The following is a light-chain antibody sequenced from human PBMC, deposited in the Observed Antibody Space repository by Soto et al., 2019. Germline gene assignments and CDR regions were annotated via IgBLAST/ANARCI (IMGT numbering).Light chain of an antibody. CDR1: QSVSVN. V-gene: IGKV3-15*01. J-gene: IGKJ3*01. CDR3: QQYNDWPFT. Sequence: DIVMTQSPGTLSVSPGERATLSCRASQSVSVNLAWYQQKPGQAPRLLIYGVSTSATGIPARFSGSESGTEFTLTISSLQSEDFAVYYCQQYNDWPFTFGRGTKVDIK. CDR2: GVS.